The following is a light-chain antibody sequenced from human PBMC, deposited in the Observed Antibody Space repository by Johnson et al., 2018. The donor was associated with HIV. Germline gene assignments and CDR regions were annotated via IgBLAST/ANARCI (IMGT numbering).Light chain of an antibody. CDR2: DNN. CDR3: GTWDSSLRSVF. V-gene: IGLV1-51*01. J-gene: IGLJ1*01. CDR1: SSNIGTNY. Sequence: QSLLTQPPSVSAAPGQNVNISCSGGSSNIGTNYVSWYQQLPGTAPKLLIYDNNKRPSGIPDRFSGSKSGTSATLGLTGLQTGDDADYYCGTWDSSLRSVFFGSGTKVTVL.